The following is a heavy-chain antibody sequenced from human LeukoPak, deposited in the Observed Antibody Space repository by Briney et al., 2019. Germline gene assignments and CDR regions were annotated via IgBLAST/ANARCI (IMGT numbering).Heavy chain of an antibody. CDR2: IYYSGST. J-gene: IGHJ5*02. CDR3: ASWGMVRGVIINS. Sequence: PSETLSLTCAVSGGSISSGGYSWSWIRQPPGKGLEWIGYIYYSGSTYYNPSLKSRVTISVDTSKNQFSLKLSSVTAADTAVYYCASWGMVRGVIINSWGQGTLVTVSS. CDR1: GGSISSGGYS. V-gene: IGHV4-30-4*07. D-gene: IGHD3-10*01.